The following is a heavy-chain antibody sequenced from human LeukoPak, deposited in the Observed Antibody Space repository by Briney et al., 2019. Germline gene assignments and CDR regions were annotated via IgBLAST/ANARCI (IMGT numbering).Heavy chain of an antibody. CDR2: IYPGDSDT. D-gene: IGHD6-6*01. V-gene: IGHV5-51*01. CDR3: ARHSVITSRIAARILDY. CDR1: GYSSTSYW. Sequence: GESLKISCKGSGYSSTSYWTGWVRQMPGKGLEWMGIIYPGDSDTRYSPSFQGQVTISADKSISTAYLQWSSLKASDTAMYYCARHSVITSRIAARILDYWGQGTLVTVSS. J-gene: IGHJ4*02.